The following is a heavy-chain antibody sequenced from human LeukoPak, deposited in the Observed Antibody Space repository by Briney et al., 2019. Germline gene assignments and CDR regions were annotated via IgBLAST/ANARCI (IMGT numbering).Heavy chain of an antibody. J-gene: IGHJ4*02. CDR1: GYTFTSYG. CDR2: ISAYNGNT. D-gene: IGHD3-22*01. CDR3: ARDVYYYDSSGYSAEFDY. Sequence: ASVKVSCKASGYTFTSYGISWVRQAPGQGLEGMGGISAYNGNTNSAQKLQGRVTMTTDTSTSTAYMELRSLRSDDTAVYYCARDVYYYDSSGYSAEFDYWGQGTLVTVSS. V-gene: IGHV1-18*01.